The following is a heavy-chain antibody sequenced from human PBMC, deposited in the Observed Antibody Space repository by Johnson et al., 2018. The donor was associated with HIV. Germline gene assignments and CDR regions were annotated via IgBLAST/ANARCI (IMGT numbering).Heavy chain of an antibody. Sequence: VQLVESGGGLIQPGGSLRLSCAASGFTVSSNYMSWVRQAPGKGLEWVSAVSAGGDNTYYADSVEGRFTISRDNAKNSLYLQMNSLRAEDTAVYYCARAVLWFGDHVFDMWGQGTMVTVSS. J-gene: IGHJ3*02. CDR1: GFTVSSNY. V-gene: IGHV3-53*01. CDR2: SAGGDNT. CDR3: ARAVLWFGDHVFDM. D-gene: IGHD3-10*01.